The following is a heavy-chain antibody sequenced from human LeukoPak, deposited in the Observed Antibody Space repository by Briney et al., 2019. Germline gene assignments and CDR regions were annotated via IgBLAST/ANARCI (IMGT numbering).Heavy chain of an antibody. D-gene: IGHD6-6*01. CDR1: GGSFSGYY. V-gene: IGHV4-34*01. CDR3: ARGWIAAHTSPARFDP. Sequence: SETLSLTCAVYGGSFSGYYWSRIRQPPGKGLEWIGEINHSGSTNYNPSLKSRVTISVDTSKNQFSLKLSSVTAADTAVYYCARGWIAAHTSPARFDPWGQGTLVTVSS. J-gene: IGHJ5*02. CDR2: INHSGST.